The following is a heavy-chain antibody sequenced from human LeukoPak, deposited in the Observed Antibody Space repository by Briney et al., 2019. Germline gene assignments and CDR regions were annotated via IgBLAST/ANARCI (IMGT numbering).Heavy chain of an antibody. CDR2: IYYSGST. J-gene: IGHJ4*02. D-gene: IGHD3-22*01. Sequence: SETLSLTCTVSGGSISSSSYYWGWIRQPPGKGLEWIGSIYYSGSTYYNPSLKSRVTISVDTSKNQFSLKLSAVTAADTSVYYCAREVVVVRGQHYFDCWGQGTLATVSS. CDR1: GGSISSSSYY. CDR3: AREVVVVRGQHYFDC. V-gene: IGHV4-39*07.